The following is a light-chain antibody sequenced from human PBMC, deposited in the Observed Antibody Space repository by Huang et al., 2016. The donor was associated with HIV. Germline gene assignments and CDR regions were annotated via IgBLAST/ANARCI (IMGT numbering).Light chain of an antibody. J-gene: IGKJ1*01. Sequence: DIQMTQSPFSLSASVGDRVTITCRSSQRISSWLAWYQQKPGKSPNLLIYNASRLKSGVPSRFSVSGSGTEFTLTISSLQPDDFSTSYCQQYNSYSRTFGQGTKVEI. CDR1: QRISSW. V-gene: IGKV1-5*03. CDR2: NAS. CDR3: QQYNSYSRT.